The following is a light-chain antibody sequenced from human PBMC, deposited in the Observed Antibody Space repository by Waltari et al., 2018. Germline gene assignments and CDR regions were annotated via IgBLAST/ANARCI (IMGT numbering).Light chain of an antibody. CDR1: QSVGTY. J-gene: IGKJ2*01. CDR2: DAS. Sequence: EIVLTQSPATLSLSPGETATLSCRASQSVGTYLAGYQQRPGQAPRLLIYDASNRATGIPDRFRGRGSGTEFTLTISSLEPEDFAVYYCQQRSDWTPHTFGQGARLDIK. V-gene: IGKV3-11*01. CDR3: QQRSDWTPHT.